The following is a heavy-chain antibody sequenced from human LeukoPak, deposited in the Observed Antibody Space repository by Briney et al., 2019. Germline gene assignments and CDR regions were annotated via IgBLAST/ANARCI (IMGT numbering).Heavy chain of an antibody. CDR3: ARGGYSYGINGFDP. J-gene: IGHJ5*02. CDR1: GCTYSSYW. V-gene: IGHV3-74*01. CDR2: INSDGSST. Sequence: GGSLRLSCAASGCTYSSYWMRWVRQAPGKGLVWVSRINSDGSSTSYADSVKGRFTISRDNAKNTLYLQMNSLRSEETAVYYCARGGYSYGINGFDPWGQGTLVTVSS. D-gene: IGHD5-18*01.